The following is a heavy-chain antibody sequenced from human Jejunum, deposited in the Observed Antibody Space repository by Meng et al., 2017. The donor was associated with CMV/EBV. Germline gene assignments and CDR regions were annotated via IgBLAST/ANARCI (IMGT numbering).Heavy chain of an antibody. CDR3: AKDLSVRSEFDS. CDR2: ISDSGHMT. CDR1: GFSFSDFA. Sequence: DVQLSESGGDFSQPGGPQTLCCAASGFSFSDFAMNWVRQAPGKGLEFVARISDSGHMTEYLDSVKGRFTISRDNSKNTVSLEMNSLRVEDTALYYCAKDLSVRSEFDSWGQGTLVTVSS. D-gene: IGHD2/OR15-2a*01. J-gene: IGHJ4*02. V-gene: IGHV3-23*01.